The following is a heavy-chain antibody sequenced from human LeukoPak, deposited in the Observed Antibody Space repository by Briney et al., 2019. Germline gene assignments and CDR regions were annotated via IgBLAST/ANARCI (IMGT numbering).Heavy chain of an antibody. CDR3: ARAIPYGFYLGGDYYERSSHGFDI. J-gene: IGHJ3*02. V-gene: IGHV1-8*01. CDR2: MNPKSGNT. Sequence: ASVKLSCKASGYTFTSHDVNWVRQAAGQGLEWMGWMNPKSGNTGYAEKLQGRVTMSSATSSNTAYMELTGLSFEDTAMYYCARAIPYGFYLGGDYYERSSHGFDIWGQGTMVTVSS. D-gene: IGHD2-21*02. CDR1: GYTFTSHD.